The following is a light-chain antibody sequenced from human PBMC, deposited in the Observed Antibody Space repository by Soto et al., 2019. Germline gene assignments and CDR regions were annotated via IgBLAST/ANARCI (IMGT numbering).Light chain of an antibody. CDR1: QSVSSSY. CDR3: QQYDSSPWT. CDR2: DTS. V-gene: IGKV3-20*01. Sequence: EIVLTQSPGTLSLSPGERATLSCTPSQSVSSSYLAWYQQTPGQAPRLLVYDTSYRATGVPDRFSGSGSGTDFTLTISRLEPEDSAVYYCQQYDSSPWTFGQGTKVDIK. J-gene: IGKJ1*01.